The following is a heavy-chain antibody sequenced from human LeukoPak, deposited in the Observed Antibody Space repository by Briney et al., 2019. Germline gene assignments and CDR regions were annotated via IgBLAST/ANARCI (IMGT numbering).Heavy chain of an antibody. J-gene: IGHJ3*02. Sequence: SETLSLTCTVSGGSISSYYWSRVRQPAGKGLEWIGRIYTSGSANYNPSLTSRVTMSVDTSKNHFSLRLSSVTAADTAVYYCARGIGRRTFDIWGQGTMVTVSS. CDR2: IYTSGSA. D-gene: IGHD1-26*01. CDR3: ARGIGRRTFDI. V-gene: IGHV4-4*07. CDR1: GGSISSYY.